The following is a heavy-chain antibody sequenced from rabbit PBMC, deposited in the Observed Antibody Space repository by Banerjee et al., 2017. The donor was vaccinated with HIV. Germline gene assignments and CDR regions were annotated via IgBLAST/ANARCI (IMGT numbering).Heavy chain of an antibody. Sequence: QEQLVESGGGLVQPGGSLKLSCKASGFDFSNYGVSWVRQAPGKGLEWIGYIDPIFGTTAYATWVNDRFTISSHNAQNTLYLQLNSLTAADTATYFCARDLDGVIGWNFGWWGQGTLVTVS. D-gene: IGHD4-1*01. V-gene: IGHV1S47*01. CDR1: GFDFSNYG. CDR3: ARDLDGVIGWNFGW. CDR2: IDPIFGTT. J-gene: IGHJ3*01.